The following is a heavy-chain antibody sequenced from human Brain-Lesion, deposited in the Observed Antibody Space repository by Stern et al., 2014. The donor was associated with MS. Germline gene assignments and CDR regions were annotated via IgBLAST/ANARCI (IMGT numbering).Heavy chain of an antibody. CDR3: ARVDCSGTNCFYYYYGMDV. CDR2: ISVGTDYI. Sequence: VQLLESGGGLVKPGGSLRLSCEASGFTFNSSSMNWVRQAPGKGLEWVSSISVGTDYIYYADSVKGRFTISRDNAKNSLFLQMNTLRAEDTGVYYCARVDCSGTNCFYYYYGMDVWGQGTTVTVSS. D-gene: IGHD2-2*01. V-gene: IGHV3-21*01. CDR1: GFTFNSSS. J-gene: IGHJ6*02.